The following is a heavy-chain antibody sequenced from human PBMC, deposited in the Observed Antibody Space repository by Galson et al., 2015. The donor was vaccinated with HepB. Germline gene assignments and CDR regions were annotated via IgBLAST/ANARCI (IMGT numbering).Heavy chain of an antibody. V-gene: IGHV4-59*01. CDR1: GGSISSSY. Sequence: SETLSLTCTVSGGSISSSYWSWIRQPPGKGLEWIGYIYYSGSTNYNPSLKSRVTISVDTSKNQFSLKLSSVTAADTAVYYCARRAATVTPGDGYDWYFDLWGRGTLVTVSS. D-gene: IGHD4-17*01. J-gene: IGHJ2*01. CDR2: IYYSGST. CDR3: ARRAATVTPGDGYDWYFDL.